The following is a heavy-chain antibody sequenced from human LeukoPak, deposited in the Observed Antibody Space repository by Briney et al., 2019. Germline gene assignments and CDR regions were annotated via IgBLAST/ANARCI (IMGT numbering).Heavy chain of an antibody. J-gene: IGHJ6*02. CDR1: GYTFTSYA. CDR2: INTNTGNP. V-gene: IGHV7-4-1*02. D-gene: IGHD3-3*01. CDR3: ARDRGVLRFLEWLLNYYGMDV. Sequence: GASVKVSCKASGYTFTSYAMNWVRQAPGQGLEWMGWINTNTGNPTYAQGFTGRFVSSLDTSVSTAYLQISSLKAEDTAVYYCARDRGVLRFLEWLLNYYGMDVWGQGTTVTVSS.